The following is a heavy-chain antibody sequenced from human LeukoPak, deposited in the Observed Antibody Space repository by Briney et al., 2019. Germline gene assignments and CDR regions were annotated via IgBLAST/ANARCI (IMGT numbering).Heavy chain of an antibody. CDR1: GGSISSGSYY. D-gene: IGHD1-1*01. J-gene: IGHJ5*02. V-gene: IGHV4-61*02. CDR2: IYTSGST. CDR3: AREERPKLLFDP. Sequence: ASQTLSLTCTVSGGSISSGSYYWSWIRQPAGKGLEWIGRIYTSGSTNYNPSLKSRVTISVDTSKNQFSLKLSSVTAADTAVYYCAREERPKLLFDPWGQGTLVTVSS.